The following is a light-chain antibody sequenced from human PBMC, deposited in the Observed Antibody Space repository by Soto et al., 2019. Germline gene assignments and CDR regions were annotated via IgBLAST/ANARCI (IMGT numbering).Light chain of an antibody. CDR1: SGHSSYA. CDR2: VNSDGSH. CDR3: QTWGSGIYWV. J-gene: IGLJ3*02. Sequence: QPVLTQSPSASASLGASVKLTCTLSSGHSSYAIAWHQQQPEKGPRYLMKVNSDGSHSKGDGIPDRFSGSSSGAERCLTISSLQSEDEADYYCQTWGSGIYWVFGGGTKLTVL. V-gene: IGLV4-69*01.